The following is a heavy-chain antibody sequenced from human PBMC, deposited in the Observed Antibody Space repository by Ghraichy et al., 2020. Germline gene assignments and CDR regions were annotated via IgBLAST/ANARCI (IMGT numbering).Heavy chain of an antibody. D-gene: IGHD3-22*01. CDR1: GFSFSMYW. CDR2: MKHDGSEN. Sequence: GGSLRLSCAASGFSFSMYWMSWVRQAPGKGLEWVANMKHDGSENYYVDSVKGRFTISRDNAKNLLSLQMTSLRAEDTAVYYCARDDSSGYAYFDFWGQGILVTVSS. J-gene: IGHJ4*02. CDR3: ARDDSSGYAYFDF. V-gene: IGHV3-7*01.